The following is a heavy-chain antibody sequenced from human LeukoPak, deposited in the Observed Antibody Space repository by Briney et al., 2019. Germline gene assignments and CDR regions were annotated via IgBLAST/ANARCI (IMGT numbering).Heavy chain of an antibody. V-gene: IGHV1-2*02. Sequence: GASVKVSCKTSGYTFIDYYIHWVRQAPGQGLEWVGWINPSNGDTTYTEKFQGRITVTRDTSISTAYLELSRLRTNDTAVYYCARVGPTQDWGQGTLVTVSS. CDR2: INPSNGDT. CDR3: ARVGPTQD. J-gene: IGHJ4*02. D-gene: IGHD1-26*01. CDR1: GYTFIDYY.